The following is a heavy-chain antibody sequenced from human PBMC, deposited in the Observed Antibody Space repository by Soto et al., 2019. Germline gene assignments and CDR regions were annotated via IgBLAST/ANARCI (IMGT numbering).Heavy chain of an antibody. Sequence: LRLSCAASGFTFSSYAMSWVRQAPGKGLEWVSAISGSGGSTYYADSVKGRFTISRDNSKNTLYLQMNSLRAEDTAVYYCAKTIGYSYGYYYYYGMDVWGQGTTVTVSS. CDR2: ISGSGGST. V-gene: IGHV3-23*01. CDR3: AKTIGYSYGYYYYYGMDV. CDR1: GFTFSSYA. J-gene: IGHJ6*02. D-gene: IGHD5-18*01.